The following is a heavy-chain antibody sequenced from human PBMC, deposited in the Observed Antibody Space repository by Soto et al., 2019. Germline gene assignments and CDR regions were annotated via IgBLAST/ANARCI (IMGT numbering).Heavy chain of an antibody. J-gene: IGHJ4*02. Sequence: GGSLRLSCAVSGFTFTNYAMSWVRQAPGKGLEWVSAISGGGGSTSYADSVKGRFTISRDNSKNTLYLQMNSLRAEDTAVYYCAKDHCTSTSCSRGYFDHWGQGALVTVSS. V-gene: IGHV3-23*01. CDR3: AKDHCTSTSCSRGYFDH. D-gene: IGHD2-2*01. CDR2: ISGGGGST. CDR1: GFTFTNYA.